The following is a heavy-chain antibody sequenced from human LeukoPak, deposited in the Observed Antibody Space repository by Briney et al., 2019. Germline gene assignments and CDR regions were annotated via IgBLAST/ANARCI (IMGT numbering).Heavy chain of an antibody. CDR3: AKDHRTYCGGDCYLGPSDY. J-gene: IGHJ4*02. V-gene: IGHV3-30*18. CDR2: ISYDGSNK. D-gene: IGHD2-21*02. CDR1: GFTFSSYG. Sequence: GRSLRLSCAASGFTFSSYGMHWVRQAPGKGLEWVAVISYDGSNKYYADSVKGRFTISRDNSKNTLYLQMNSLRAEDTAVYYCAKDHRTYCGGDCYLGPSDYWGQGTLVTVSS.